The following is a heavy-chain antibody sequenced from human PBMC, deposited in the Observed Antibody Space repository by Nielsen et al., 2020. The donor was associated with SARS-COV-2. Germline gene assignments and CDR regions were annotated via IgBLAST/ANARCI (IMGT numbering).Heavy chain of an antibody. V-gene: IGHV3-23*01. Sequence: GESLKISCAASGFTFSSYAMSWVRQAPGKGLEWVSAISGSGGSTYYADSVKGRFTISRDNSKNTLYLQMNSLRAEDTAVYYCARDLGYCSGGSCYKSSYFDYWGQGTLVTVSS. CDR2: ISGSGGST. D-gene: IGHD2-15*01. CDR3: ARDLGYCSGGSCYKSSYFDY. J-gene: IGHJ4*02. CDR1: GFTFSSYA.